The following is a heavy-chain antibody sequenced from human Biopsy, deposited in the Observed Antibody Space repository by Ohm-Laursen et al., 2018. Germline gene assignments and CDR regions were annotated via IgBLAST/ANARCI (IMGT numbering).Heavy chain of an antibody. CDR2: IYYTGST. J-gene: IGHJ4*02. Sequence: SETLSLTCIVSRDSISNYYWTWIRQSPGKGLEWTGYIYYTGSTNYNPSVKGRVAISVDTSKNQFSLKLNSVTAADTAVYFCARDSRGGHLNTTLITGKNLDSWGQGILVTVSS. CDR3: ARDSRGGHLNTTLITGKNLDS. V-gene: IGHV4-59*01. CDR1: RDSISNYY. D-gene: IGHD3-16*01.